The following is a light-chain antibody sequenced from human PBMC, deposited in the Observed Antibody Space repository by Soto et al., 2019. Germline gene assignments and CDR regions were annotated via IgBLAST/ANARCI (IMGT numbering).Light chain of an antibody. CDR3: QQYNKWPPA. J-gene: IGKJ1*01. CDR2: GAS. Sequence: ETVMTQSPATLSVSPGERATHSCRASQSINSNLAWYQQKPGQAPRVLIYGASTRATGIPARFSGSGSGTEFTLTISSLQSEDFAVYYCQQYNKWPPALGQGTKVDIK. V-gene: IGKV3-15*01. CDR1: QSINSN.